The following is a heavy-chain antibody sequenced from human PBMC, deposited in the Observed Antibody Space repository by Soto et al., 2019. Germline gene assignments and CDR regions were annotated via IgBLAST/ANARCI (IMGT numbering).Heavy chain of an antibody. D-gene: IGHD6-6*01. Sequence: GGSLRLSCAASGFTFSSYGMHWVRQAPGKGLEWVAVISYDGSNKYYADSVKGRFTISRDNSKNTLYLQMNSLRAEDTAVYYCAKCVAAARPVYYYYGMDVWGQGTTVTVSS. CDR1: GFTFSSYG. CDR3: AKCVAAARPVYYYYGMDV. J-gene: IGHJ6*02. CDR2: ISYDGSNK. V-gene: IGHV3-30*18.